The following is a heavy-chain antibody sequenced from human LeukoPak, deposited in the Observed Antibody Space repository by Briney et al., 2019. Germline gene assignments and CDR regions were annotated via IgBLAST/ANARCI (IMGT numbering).Heavy chain of an antibody. D-gene: IGHD3-22*01. CDR3: ARDWYYYDSSGYSSFDY. J-gene: IGHJ4*02. V-gene: IGHV3-53*01. Sequence: GGSLRLSGAASGFTFSSNYMSWVGQAPGKGLEWVSVIYSGGSTYYADSVKGRFTISRDNSKNTLYLQMNSLRAEDTAVYYCARDWYYYDSSGYSSFDYWGQGTLVTVSS. CDR1: GFTFSSNY. CDR2: IYSGGST.